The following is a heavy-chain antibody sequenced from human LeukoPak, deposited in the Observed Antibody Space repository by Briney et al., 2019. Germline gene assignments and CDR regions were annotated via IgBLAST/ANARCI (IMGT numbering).Heavy chain of an antibody. J-gene: IGHJ6*03. D-gene: IGHD3-10*01. CDR3: ARGFLTPPRYYYMDV. V-gene: IGHV4-61*05. CDR2: IYYSGST. CDR1: GGSISSSSYY. Sequence: KPSETLSLTCTVSGGSISSSSYYWGWIRQPPGKGLEWIGYIYYSGSTNYNPSLKSRVTISVDTSKNQFSLKLSSVTAADTAVYCCARGFLTPPRYYYMDVWGKGTTVTVSS.